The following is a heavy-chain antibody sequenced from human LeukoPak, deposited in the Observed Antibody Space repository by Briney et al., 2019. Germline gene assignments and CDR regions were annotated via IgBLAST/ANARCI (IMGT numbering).Heavy chain of an antibody. CDR1: GGSFSGYY. D-gene: IGHD4-11*01. J-gene: IGHJ4*02. CDR2: INHSGST. Sequence: SETLSLTCAVYGGSFSGYYWTWIRQPPGKGLEWIGEINHSGSTNYNPSLKTRVTVSVDTSKNQFSLKLTSVTAADTAVYYCARARETVPIDYWSQGTLVTVSS. V-gene: IGHV4-34*01. CDR3: ARARETVPIDY.